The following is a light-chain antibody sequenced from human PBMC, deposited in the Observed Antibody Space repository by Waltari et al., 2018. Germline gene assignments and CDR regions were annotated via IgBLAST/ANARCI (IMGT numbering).Light chain of an antibody. CDR1: SSDVGGYHY. Sequence: QSALTQPRSVSGSPGQSVTISCTGSSSDVGGYHYVSWYQQHPDQAPKLMIYDGTKRTSGLPDRFSASKSGNTASLTIAGLQAEDEADYYCCSYGGSYTYVFGTGTKVTVL. CDR3: CSYGGSYTYV. V-gene: IGLV2-11*01. CDR2: DGT. J-gene: IGLJ1*01.